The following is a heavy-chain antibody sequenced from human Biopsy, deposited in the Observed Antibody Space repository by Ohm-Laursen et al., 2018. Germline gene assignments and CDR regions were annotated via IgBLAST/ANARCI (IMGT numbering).Heavy chain of an antibody. Sequence: VASVKASCKASGGAFTNYAINWVRQAPGHGLEWMGGIITVSETAGYAERFQGRVTITADVTTTTAYMDLSGLRSEDTAVYYCVAYPSSGFFENNDDFAMDAWGQGTTVIVSS. CDR1: GGAFTNYA. CDR3: VAYPSSGFFENNDDFAMDA. J-gene: IGHJ6*02. CDR2: IITVSETA. D-gene: IGHD6-19*01. V-gene: IGHV1-69*13.